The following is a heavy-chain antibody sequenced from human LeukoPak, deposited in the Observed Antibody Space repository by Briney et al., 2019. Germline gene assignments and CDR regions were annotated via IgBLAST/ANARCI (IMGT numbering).Heavy chain of an antibody. J-gene: IGHJ4*02. Sequence: ASVKVPCKASGYTFTGYYMHWVRQAPGQGLEWMGWINPNSGGTNYAQKFQGRVTMTRDTSISTAYMELSRLRSDDTAVYYCARAAAQLRGYSGYDLNYWGQGTLVTVSS. CDR2: INPNSGGT. CDR1: GYTFTGYY. V-gene: IGHV1-2*02. CDR3: ARAAAQLRGYSGYDLNY. D-gene: IGHD5-12*01.